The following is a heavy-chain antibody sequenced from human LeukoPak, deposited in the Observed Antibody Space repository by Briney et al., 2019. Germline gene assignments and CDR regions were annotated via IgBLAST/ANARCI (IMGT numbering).Heavy chain of an antibody. J-gene: IGHJ4*02. CDR1: GFSLSSYT. V-gene: IGHV3-30*04. D-gene: IGHD1-26*01. Sequence: GRSLRLSCAASGFSLSSYTMHWVRQAPGKGLEWVSFVSFDGRNKNYADSVRGRFTISRDDSKNTLYLQMSSLRNEDTAVYFCARIVGHTRSEFWGQGTLVTVSS. CDR3: ARIVGHTRSEF. CDR2: VSFDGRNK.